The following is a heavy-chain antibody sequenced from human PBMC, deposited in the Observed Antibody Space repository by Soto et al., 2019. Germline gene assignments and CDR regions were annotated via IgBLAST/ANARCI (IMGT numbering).Heavy chain of an antibody. CDR3: ASASAARSNWFDP. V-gene: IGHV4-30-4*01. D-gene: IGHD2-15*01. CDR2: IFYSGST. J-gene: IGHJ5*02. CDR1: GGSSSSGDYY. Sequence: SETLSLTCTVSGGSSSSGDYYWSWIRQPPGKGLEWIGYIFYSGSTYYNPSLKSRVTISVDTSKNQFSLRLSSVTAADTAVYYCASASAARSNWFDPWGQGTLVTVSS.